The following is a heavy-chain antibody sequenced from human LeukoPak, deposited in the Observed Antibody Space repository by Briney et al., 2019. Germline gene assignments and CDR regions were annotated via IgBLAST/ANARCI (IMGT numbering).Heavy chain of an antibody. D-gene: IGHD5-12*01. CDR1: GFTFSSYA. CDR2: ISASGGIT. CDR3: AKGRGSGYDFDY. Sequence: GGSLRLSCAASGFTFSSYAMNWVRQAPGRGLEWVSDISASGGITYYADSVKGRFTISRDNSKNTLYLQMNSLRAEDTAVYYCAKGRGSGYDFDYWGQGTLVTVSS. J-gene: IGHJ4*02. V-gene: IGHV3-23*01.